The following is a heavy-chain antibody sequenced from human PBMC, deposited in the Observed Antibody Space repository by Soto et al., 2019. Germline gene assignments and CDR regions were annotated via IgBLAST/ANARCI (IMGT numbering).Heavy chain of an antibody. J-gene: IGHJ4*02. Sequence: QVQLVESGGGVVQPGRSLRLSCAASGFTFSSYGMHWVRQAPGKGLEWVAVISYDGSNKYYADSVKGRFTISRDNSKNTLYLQMNSLRAEDTAVYYCAKGPSYGDSYFDYCGQGNLGTFYS. CDR1: GFTFSSYG. CDR3: AKGPSYGDSYFDY. D-gene: IGHD4-17*01. CDR2: ISYDGSNK. V-gene: IGHV3-30*18.